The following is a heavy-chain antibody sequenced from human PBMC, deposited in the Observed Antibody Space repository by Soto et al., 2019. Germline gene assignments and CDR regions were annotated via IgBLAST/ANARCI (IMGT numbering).Heavy chain of an antibody. Sequence: PGGSLRLSCAASGFTFSSYAMSWVRQAPGKGLEWVSAISGSGGSTYYADSVKGRFTISRDNSKNTLYLQMNSLRAEDTAVYYCAHTAGYRSGWYDFVRTEFPTKPLAQGNYWGQGTLVTVSS. D-gene: IGHD6-19*01. CDR2: ISGSGGST. V-gene: IGHV3-23*01. J-gene: IGHJ4*02. CDR3: AHTAGYRSGWYDFVRTEFPTKPLAQGNY. CDR1: GFTFSSYA.